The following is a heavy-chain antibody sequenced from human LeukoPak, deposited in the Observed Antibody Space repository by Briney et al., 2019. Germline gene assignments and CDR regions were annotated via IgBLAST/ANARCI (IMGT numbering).Heavy chain of an antibody. J-gene: IGHJ3*02. V-gene: IGHV3-7*01. CDR2: IKQDGSAK. CDR3: ARCPYYYDSSGYRSFDAFDI. D-gene: IGHD3-22*01. CDR1: GFTFTYYW. Sequence: GGSLRLSCAASGFTFTYYWMSWVRQAPGKGLEWVANIKQDGSAKYYVDSVKGRFTISRDNAKNSLYLQMNSLRAEDTAVYYCARCPYYYDSSGYRSFDAFDIWGQGTMVTVSS.